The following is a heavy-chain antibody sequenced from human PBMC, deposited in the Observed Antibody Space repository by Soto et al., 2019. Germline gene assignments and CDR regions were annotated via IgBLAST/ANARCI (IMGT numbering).Heavy chain of an antibody. J-gene: IGHJ6*02. D-gene: IGHD2-15*01. CDR3: AREGPYCSGGSCYSVPGGMDV. Sequence: QVQLVQSGAEVKKPGSSVKVSCKASGGTFSSYAISWVRQAPGQGLEWMGGIIPIFGTANYAQKFLGRVTITADKSTSTAYMELISLRAEDTAVYYCAREGPYCSGGSCYSVPGGMDVWGQGTTVTVSS. CDR1: GGTFSSYA. CDR2: IIPIFGTA. V-gene: IGHV1-69*06.